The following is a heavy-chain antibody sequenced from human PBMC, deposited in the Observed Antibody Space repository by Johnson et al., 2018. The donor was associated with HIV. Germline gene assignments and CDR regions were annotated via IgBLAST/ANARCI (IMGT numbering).Heavy chain of an antibody. CDR2: ISGSGGGT. Sequence: VQLVESGGGLVQPGGSLRLSCAGSRFTFSSYAMSWVRQAPGKGLEWVSSISGSGGGTNYADSVKGRFTISRDNSKNTLYLQMNSLISEDTAVYYCAKDSGANWNYGAFDIWGQGTMVTVSS. D-gene: IGHD1-7*01. CDR3: AKDSGANWNYGAFDI. V-gene: IGHV3-23*04. CDR1: RFTFSSYA. J-gene: IGHJ3*02.